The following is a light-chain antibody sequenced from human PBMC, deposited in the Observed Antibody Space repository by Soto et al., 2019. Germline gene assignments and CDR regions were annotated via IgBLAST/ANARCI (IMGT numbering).Light chain of an antibody. J-gene: IGLJ7*01. CDR3: QVWDHYSDHYV. CDR1: DLERRK. CDR2: DED. V-gene: IGLV3-21*02. Sequence: SYELTQPPSVSVAPGQTARITCGGNDLERRKVHWHQQRPGQAPVLVVADEDDRPSGIPERFSGSNSGNTATLTISRVEAGDEADYYCQVWDHYSDHYVFGGGTQLTVL.